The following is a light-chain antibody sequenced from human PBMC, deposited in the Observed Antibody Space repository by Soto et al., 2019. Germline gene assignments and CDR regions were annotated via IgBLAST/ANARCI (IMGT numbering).Light chain of an antibody. Sequence: EIVMTQSPATLAVSPGERATVSCSASQSVSSNLAWYQQKPGQAPRLLIYGASTRATGIPARFSGSGSGTDFTLTISRLEPEDFAVYYCQQFSSYPLNCGGGTKVDIK. CDR2: GAS. CDR3: QQFSSYPLN. J-gene: IGKJ4*01. CDR1: QSVSSN. V-gene: IGKV3-15*01.